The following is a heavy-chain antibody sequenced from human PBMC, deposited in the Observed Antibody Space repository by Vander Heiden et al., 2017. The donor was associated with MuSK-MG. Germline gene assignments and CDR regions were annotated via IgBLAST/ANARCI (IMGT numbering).Heavy chain of an antibody. CDR1: GVSFSGYY. CDR3: ARERESGYGDAFDY. CDR2: INHSGST. Sequence: QVQLQQWGAGLLKPSETLSLTCAIYGVSFSGYYWSWIRQPPGKGLEWIGKINHSGSTNYNPSLKSRVTISVDTSKNQFSLKLSSVTAADTAVYYCARERESGYGDAFDYWGQGTLVTVSS. D-gene: IGHD4-17*01. V-gene: IGHV4-34*01. J-gene: IGHJ4*02.